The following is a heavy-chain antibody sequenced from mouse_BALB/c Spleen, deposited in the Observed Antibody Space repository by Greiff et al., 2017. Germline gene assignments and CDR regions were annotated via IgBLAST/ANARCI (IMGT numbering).Heavy chain of an antibody. CDR3: VRFYGSRYYYAMDY. CDR1: GFSLTSYG. J-gene: IGHJ4*01. CDR2: IWSGGST. D-gene: IGHD1-1*01. V-gene: IGHV2-2-2*01. Sequence: VQLQQSGPGLVQPSQSLSITCTVSGFSLTSYGVHWVRQSPGKGLEWLGVIWSGGSTDYNAAFISRLSISKDNSKSQVFFKMNSLQADDTAIYYCVRFYGSRYYYAMDYWGQGTSVTVSS.